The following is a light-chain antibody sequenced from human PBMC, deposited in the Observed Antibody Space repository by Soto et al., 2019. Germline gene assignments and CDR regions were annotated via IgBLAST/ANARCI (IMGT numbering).Light chain of an antibody. V-gene: IGKV1-6*01. CDR2: AAS. CDR1: QGIRTD. J-gene: IGKJ1*01. Sequence: AIQMTQSPASLSASVGDRVTITFRASQGIRTDLGWYQQKPGKAPKLLIYAASSLHSGVPSRFSGSGSGTDFTLNISSLHPEEFATSYWLQYYNYPWTFGQGTKVEIK. CDR3: LQYYNYPWT.